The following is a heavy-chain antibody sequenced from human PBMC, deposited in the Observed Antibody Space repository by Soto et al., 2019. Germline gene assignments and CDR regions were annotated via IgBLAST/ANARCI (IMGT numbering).Heavy chain of an antibody. V-gene: IGHV4-34*01. D-gene: IGHD2-2*01. J-gene: IGHJ5*02. Sequence: SETLSLTCAVYGGSFSGYYWSWIRQPPGKGLEWIGEINHSGSTNYNPSLKSRVTISVDTSKNQFSLKLSSVTAADTAVYYCARGVGVKLLFTPGPTGVWFDPWGQGTLVTVSS. CDR2: INHSGST. CDR1: GGSFSGYY. CDR3: ARGVGVKLLFTPGPTGVWFDP.